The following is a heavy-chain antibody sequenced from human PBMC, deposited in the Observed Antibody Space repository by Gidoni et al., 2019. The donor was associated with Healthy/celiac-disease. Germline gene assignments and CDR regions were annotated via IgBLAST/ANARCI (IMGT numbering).Heavy chain of an antibody. D-gene: IGHD5-12*01. CDR1: GFTFSSYS. Sequence: EVQLVESGGGLVKPGGSLRLSCAASGFTFSSYSMNWVRQAPGKGLEWVSSISSSSSYIYYADSVKGRFTISRDNAKNSLYLQMNSLRAEDTAVYYCARDTEMATPSAYYWGQGTLVTVSS. CDR3: ARDTEMATPSAYY. V-gene: IGHV3-21*01. J-gene: IGHJ4*02. CDR2: ISSSSSYI.